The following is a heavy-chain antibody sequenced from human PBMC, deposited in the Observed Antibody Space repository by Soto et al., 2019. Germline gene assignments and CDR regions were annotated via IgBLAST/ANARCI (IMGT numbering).Heavy chain of an antibody. V-gene: IGHV3-23*01. D-gene: IGHD6-19*01. CDR1: EFTFSNYA. Sequence: EVQLLESGGGLVQPGGSLSLSCAASEFTFSNYAMTWVRQAPGKGLEWVSSISGSGSITYYAESVKGRFAISRDNSKNTLFLQMNSLRAEDTAIYYCAKAEKISAVADYLENWGQGTQVTVSS. CDR3: AKAEKISAVADYLEN. J-gene: IGHJ4*02. CDR2: ISGSGSIT.